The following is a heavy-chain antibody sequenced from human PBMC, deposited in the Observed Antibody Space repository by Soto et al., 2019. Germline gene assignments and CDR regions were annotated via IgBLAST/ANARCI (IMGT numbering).Heavy chain of an antibody. D-gene: IGHD6-6*01. CDR3: ARVRRLVETEEFVNDC. CDR2: IYYSGST. J-gene: IGHJ4*02. Sequence: PSETLSLTCTVSGGSVSSGSYYWSWIRQPPGKGLEWIGYIYYSGSTNYNPSLKSRVTISVDTSKNQFSLKLSSVTAAGTAVYYCARVRRLVETEEFVNDCWGQGTLVTVSS. V-gene: IGHV4-61*01. CDR1: GGSVSSGSYY.